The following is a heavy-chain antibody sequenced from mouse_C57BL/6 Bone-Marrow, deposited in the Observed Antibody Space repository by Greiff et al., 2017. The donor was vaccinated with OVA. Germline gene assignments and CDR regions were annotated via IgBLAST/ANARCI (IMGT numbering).Heavy chain of an antibody. D-gene: IGHD2-5*01. CDR2: IDPETGGT. CDR1: GYTFTDYE. V-gene: IGHV1-15*01. Sequence: QVQLKQSGAELVRPGASVTLSCKASGYTFTDYEMHWVKQTPVHGLEWIGAIDPETGGTAYNQKVKGKARLTADKSSSTAYMELRSLTSEDSAVYYCTRGYSTYYAMDYWGQGTSVTVSS. J-gene: IGHJ4*01. CDR3: TRGYSTYYAMDY.